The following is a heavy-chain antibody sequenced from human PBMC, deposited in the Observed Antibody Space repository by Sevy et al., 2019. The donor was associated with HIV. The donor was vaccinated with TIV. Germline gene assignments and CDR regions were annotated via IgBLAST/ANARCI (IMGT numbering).Heavy chain of an antibody. V-gene: IGHV3-21*01. CDR1: GFTFSSYS. Sequence: GGYLRLSCAASGFTFSSYSMNWVRQAPGKGLEWVSSISSSSSYIYYADSVKGRFTISRDNAKNSLYLQMNSLRAEDTAVYYCHPSPIAAAGTDFDYWGQGTLVTVSS. D-gene: IGHD6-13*01. J-gene: IGHJ4*02. CDR3: HPSPIAAAGTDFDY. CDR2: ISSSSSYI.